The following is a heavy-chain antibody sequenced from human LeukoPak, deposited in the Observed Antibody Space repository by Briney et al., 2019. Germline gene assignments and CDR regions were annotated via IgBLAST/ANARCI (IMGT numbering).Heavy chain of an antibody. V-gene: IGHV3-23*01. Sequence: GGSLRLSCVASGFTFRTFAMNWVRQAPGRGLEWVSDIGGNGGRSNYADSVKGRFTISGDDSQNTLYLQMNSLRAEDTAVYYCAKDSSTWPDAFDLWGHGTVVTVSS. CDR2: IGGNGGRS. J-gene: IGHJ3*01. CDR1: GFTFRTFA. CDR3: AKDSSTWPDAFDL. D-gene: IGHD2-2*01.